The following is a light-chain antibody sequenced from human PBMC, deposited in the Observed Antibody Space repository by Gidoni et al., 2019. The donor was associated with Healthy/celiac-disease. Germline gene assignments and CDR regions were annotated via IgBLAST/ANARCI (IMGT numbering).Light chain of an antibody. V-gene: IGKV1-5*03. CDR2: TAS. CDR3: QQNNSYSPT. CDR1: QSISSW. J-gene: IGKJ1*01. Sequence: DIQMTQSPSTLSASVGDRVTITCRASQSISSWLAWYQQKPGNAPKLLIYTASSLESGVPSRFSGSGSGTEFTLTISSLQPDDFATYYCQQNNSYSPTFGQGTKVEIK.